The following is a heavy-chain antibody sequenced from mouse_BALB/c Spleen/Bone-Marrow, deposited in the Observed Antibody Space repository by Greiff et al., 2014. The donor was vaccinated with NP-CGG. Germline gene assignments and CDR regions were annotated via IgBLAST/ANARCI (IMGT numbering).Heavy chain of an antibody. Sequence: VQLQQSGPDLVKPGASVKISCKASGYSFTGYYMHWVKQSLGKGLEGIGRVNPNNGGTSFNQKFKGKAIFTVDKSSSAAYMELRSLTFEDSAVYYCHYYGYGGAMDYWGQGTSVTVSA. D-gene: IGHD1-2*01. CDR2: VNPNNGGT. CDR3: HYYGYGGAMDY. J-gene: IGHJ4*01. CDR1: GYSFTGYY. V-gene: IGHV1-26*01.